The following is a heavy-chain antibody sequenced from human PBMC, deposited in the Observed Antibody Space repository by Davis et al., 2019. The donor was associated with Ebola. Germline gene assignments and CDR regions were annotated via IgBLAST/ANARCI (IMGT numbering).Heavy chain of an antibody. D-gene: IGHD3-22*01. CDR1: GGSISSSSW. CDR3: ARDYYDSSGHMVYFDY. Sequence: MPSETLSLTCAVSGGSISSSSWWSWVRQSPGKGLKWIGEIYHSGSANYNPSLKSRVTISIDKSKNQFSLKLNSVTAADTAVYYCARDYYDSSGHMVYFDYWGQGTLVTVSS. V-gene: IGHV4-4*02. CDR2: IYHSGSA. J-gene: IGHJ4*02.